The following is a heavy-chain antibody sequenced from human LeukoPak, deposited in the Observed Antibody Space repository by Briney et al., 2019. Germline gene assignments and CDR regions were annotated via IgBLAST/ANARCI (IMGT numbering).Heavy chain of an antibody. CDR2: IRSKPDGGTT. CDR1: GFSFSNAW. D-gene: IGHD6-13*01. V-gene: IGHV3-15*01. CDR3: TTEFIAAGFY. Sequence: GGSLRLSCAVSGFSFSNAWMSWVRQAPGKGLEWVGRIRSKPDGGTTDYPAPVKGRFTISRDDSKNTLYLQMNSLKTEDTAVYYCTTEFIAAGFYWGQGTLVTVSS. J-gene: IGHJ4*02.